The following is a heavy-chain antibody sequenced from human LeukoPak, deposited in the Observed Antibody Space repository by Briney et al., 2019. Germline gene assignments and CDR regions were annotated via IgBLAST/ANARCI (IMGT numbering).Heavy chain of an antibody. CDR1: GYTFTSYG. CDR3: ARESRYSSSWYFDY. Sequence: ASVKVSCKASGYTFTSYGISWGRQAPGQGLEWMGWISAYNGNTNYAQKLQGRVTMTTDTSTSTAYMELRSLRSDDTAVYYCARESRYSSSWYFDYWGQGTLVTVSS. V-gene: IGHV1-18*01. D-gene: IGHD6-13*01. CDR2: ISAYNGNT. J-gene: IGHJ4*02.